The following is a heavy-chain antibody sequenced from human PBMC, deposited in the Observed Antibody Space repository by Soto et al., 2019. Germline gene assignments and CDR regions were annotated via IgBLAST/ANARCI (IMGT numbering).Heavy chain of an antibody. J-gene: IGHJ4*02. CDR1: GRTFNSYL. D-gene: IGHD5-12*01. CDR2: INPSGDVT. Sequence: QVQLVQSGAEVKEPGASVKVSCKASGRTFNSYLIHWVRLAPGQGLEWMGIINPSGDVTRFAQKFLGRVTMTREKSTSTDYMELSRLRSEDTAVYYCATGSGATIIFWGQGTLVTVSS. CDR3: ATGSGATIIF. V-gene: IGHV1-46*02.